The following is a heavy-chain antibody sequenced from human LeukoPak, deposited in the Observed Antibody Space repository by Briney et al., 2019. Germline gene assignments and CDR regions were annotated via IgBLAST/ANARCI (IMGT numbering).Heavy chain of an antibody. J-gene: IGHJ4*02. CDR1: GYTFSGYY. CDR3: ATPARRGSGWYLDY. V-gene: IGHV1-2*02. CDR2: IKPNSGDT. D-gene: IGHD6-19*01. Sequence: ASVKVSCKASGYTFSGYYLHWVRQAPGQGLEWMGWIKPNSGDTNHTQNFQGRVTMTRATSISTAYVELSRLRSDDTAVYYCATPARRGSGWYLDYWGQGTLVTVSS.